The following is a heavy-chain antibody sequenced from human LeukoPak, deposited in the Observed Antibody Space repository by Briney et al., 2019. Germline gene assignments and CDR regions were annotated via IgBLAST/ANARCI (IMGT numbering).Heavy chain of an antibody. Sequence: GGSLRLSCAASGFTFSSYSMNWVRQAPGKGLEWVSYISSSSSTIYYADSVKGRFTISRDNSKNTLYLQMNSLRAEDTAVYYCARDQGVIAVDAFDIWGQGTMVTVSS. CDR3: ARDQGVIAVDAFDI. CDR1: GFTFSSYS. J-gene: IGHJ3*02. V-gene: IGHV3-48*01. CDR2: ISSSSSTI. D-gene: IGHD6-19*01.